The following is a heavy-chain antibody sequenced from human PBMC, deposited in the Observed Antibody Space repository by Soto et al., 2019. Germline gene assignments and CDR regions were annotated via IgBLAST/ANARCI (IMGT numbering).Heavy chain of an antibody. D-gene: IGHD2-8*01. CDR2: IFYNGGT. Sequence: TSETLSLTCTVSGGSVNSGGYYWSWIRQPPGKGLEWIGFIFYNGGTSYNPSLGSRVTISADTSKTLFSLNLNFVTAADTAVYHCARGDHGPRRFYFDTWGQGTLVTVSS. CDR3: ARGDHGPRRFYFDT. CDR1: GGSVNSGGYY. V-gene: IGHV4-61*03. J-gene: IGHJ4*02.